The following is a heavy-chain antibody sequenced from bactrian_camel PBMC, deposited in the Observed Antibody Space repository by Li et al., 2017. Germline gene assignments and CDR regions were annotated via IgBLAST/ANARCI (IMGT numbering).Heavy chain of an antibody. V-gene: IGHV3S53*01. CDR1: GATQDIGC. J-gene: IGHJ4*01. Sequence: HVQLVESGGGLVQPGGSLRLSCVASGATQDIGCMGWFRQVPGLEREGVAAIDSAGATTYTYSVQGRFTISKDNVKNTLYLQMNSLKPEDTAMYYCAANFGPYCSGPYLARRANFLGQGTQVTVS. CDR2: IDSAGAT. D-gene: IGHD2*01.